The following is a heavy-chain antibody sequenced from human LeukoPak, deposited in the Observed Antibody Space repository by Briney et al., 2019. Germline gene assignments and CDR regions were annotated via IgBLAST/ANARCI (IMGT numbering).Heavy chain of an antibody. CDR3: ARDLRRGFYDSRGYYTDAFDI. J-gene: IGHJ3*02. CDR1: GDSITGHF. Sequence: SETLSLTCTVSGDSITGHFWGWFRQPPGKGLEWIGHIYYSGNSNYNPSLKSRVTISVDTSKNQFSLKLSSVTAADTAMYYCARDLRRGFYDSRGYYTDAFDIWGQGTMVTVSS. CDR2: IYYSGNS. D-gene: IGHD3-22*01. V-gene: IGHV4-59*11.